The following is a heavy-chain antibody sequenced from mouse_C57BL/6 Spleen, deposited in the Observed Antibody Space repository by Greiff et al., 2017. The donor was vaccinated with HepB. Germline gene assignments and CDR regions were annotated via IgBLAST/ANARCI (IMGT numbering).Heavy chain of an antibody. CDR2: ISSGSSTI. Sequence: DVKLVESGGGLVKPGGSLKLSCAASGFTFSDYGMHWVRQAPEKGLEWVAYISSGSSTIYYADTVKGRFTISRDNAKNTLFLQMTSLRSEDTAMYYCARRIYYEDAMDYWGQGTSVTVSS. CDR1: GFTFSDYG. J-gene: IGHJ4*01. V-gene: IGHV5-17*01. D-gene: IGHD2-4*01. CDR3: ARRIYYEDAMDY.